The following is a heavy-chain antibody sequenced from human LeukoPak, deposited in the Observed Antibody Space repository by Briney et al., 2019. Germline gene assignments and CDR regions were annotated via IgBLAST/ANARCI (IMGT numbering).Heavy chain of an antibody. D-gene: IGHD3-22*01. CDR1: GFTFGSSW. J-gene: IGHJ4*02. V-gene: IGHV3-52*01. CDR3: VRGEAITMIVVVITINY. Sequence: GGSLRLSCAASGFTFGSSWMHWVCQAPEKGLEWVADIKCDGSEKYYVDSVKGRLTISRDNAKNSLYLLVNSLRAEDMTVYYCVRGEAITMIVVVITINYWGQGTLVTVSS. CDR2: IKCDGSEK.